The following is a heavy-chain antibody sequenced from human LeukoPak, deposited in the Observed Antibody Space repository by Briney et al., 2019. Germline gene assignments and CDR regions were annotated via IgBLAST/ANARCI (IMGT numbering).Heavy chain of an antibody. Sequence: PGGSLRLSCAASAFTFSDYYMNWIRQAPGKGLEWVSYISSSSSYIYYADSVKGRFTISRDNAKNSLYLQMNSLTAEDTAVYYCTRSGPTVDSDYWGQGTLVTVSS. CDR2: ISSSSSYI. D-gene: IGHD4-23*01. CDR1: AFTFSDYY. J-gene: IGHJ4*02. CDR3: TRSGPTVDSDY. V-gene: IGHV3-11*06.